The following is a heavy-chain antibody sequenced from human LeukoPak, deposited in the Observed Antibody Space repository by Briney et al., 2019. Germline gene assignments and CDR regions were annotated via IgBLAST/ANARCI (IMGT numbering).Heavy chain of an antibody. V-gene: IGHV1-2*02. CDR2: IDPNHGDT. D-gene: IGHD6-13*01. CDR3: ARELDTLSAGHFDS. J-gene: IGHJ4*02. Sequence: ASVKVSCKTSGFTFTDYYIRWVRQAPGHGLEWMGWIDPNHGDTDYAQRFHGRVTMTRDTSITTLYMELTRLTSDDTAVYYCARELDTLSAGHFDSWGQGTLVTVSS. CDR1: GFTFTDYY.